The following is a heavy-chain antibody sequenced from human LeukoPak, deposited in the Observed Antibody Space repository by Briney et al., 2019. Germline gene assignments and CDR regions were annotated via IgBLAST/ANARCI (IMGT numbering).Heavy chain of an antibody. Sequence: PGGSLRLSCAASGFTFSNYAMTWVRQAPGKGLEWVSSIGGSGSHTQYADSVKGRFTISRDKSRNTLYLTMDSLRGEDTAVYFCGRDPNGDYIGAFDFWGQGTMVTVSS. J-gene: IGHJ3*01. V-gene: IGHV3-23*01. CDR3: GRDPNGDYIGAFDF. D-gene: IGHD4-17*01. CDR1: GFTFSNYA. CDR2: IGGSGSHT.